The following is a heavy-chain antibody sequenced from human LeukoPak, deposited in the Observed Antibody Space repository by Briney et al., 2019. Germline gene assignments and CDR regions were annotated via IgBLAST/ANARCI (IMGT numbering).Heavy chain of an antibody. Sequence: SETLSLTCGVSGGSVTSTNWWTWVRQPPGKGLEWIGEVHLDGRTNYNPSLKSRLTMSVDLSENHISLKLTSVTAADTAVYYCAREGGFYRPLDYSGQGALVTVSS. CDR2: VHLDGRT. CDR3: AREGGFYRPLDY. V-gene: IGHV4-4*02. CDR1: GGSVTSTNW. D-gene: IGHD3-3*01. J-gene: IGHJ4*02.